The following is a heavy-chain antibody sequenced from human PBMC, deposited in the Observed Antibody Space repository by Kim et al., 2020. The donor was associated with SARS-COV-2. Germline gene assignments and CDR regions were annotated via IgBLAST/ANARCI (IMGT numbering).Heavy chain of an antibody. V-gene: IGHV3-48*02. J-gene: IGHJ4*02. CDR3: AKTFGDY. CDR2: SNSTI. Sequence: SNSTINYDDTVKGQFTISRDNAKNSLYLQMNSLRDEDTAVYYCAKTFGDYWGQGTLVPVSS. D-gene: IGHD3-16*01.